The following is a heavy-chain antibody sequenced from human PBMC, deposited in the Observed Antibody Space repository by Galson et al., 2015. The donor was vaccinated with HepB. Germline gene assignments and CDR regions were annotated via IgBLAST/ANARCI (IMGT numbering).Heavy chain of an antibody. CDR1: GFTFSSYA. Sequence: SLRLSCAASGFTFSSYAMHWVRQAPGKGLEYVSAISSNGGSTYYADSVKGRFTISRDNSKNTLYLQMGSLRAEDMAVYYCARAKADGDAFDIWGQGTMVTVSS. V-gene: IGHV3-64*02. CDR2: ISSNGGST. J-gene: IGHJ3*02. CDR3: ARAKADGDAFDI.